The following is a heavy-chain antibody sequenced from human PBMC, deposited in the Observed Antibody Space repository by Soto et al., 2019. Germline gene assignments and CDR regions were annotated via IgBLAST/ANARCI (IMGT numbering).Heavy chain of an antibody. Sequence: QVQLQEPGPGLVKPSETLSLTCTVSGGSINSGGYYWSWIRQHPGKGLDYIGYISYSGSTYYNPSLRGRTTMSFDTSKNQFALKLTSVTAADTAVYYCARGILWFRVTYLDYCAQGTLVTVSS. V-gene: IGHV4-31*03. D-gene: IGHD3-10*01. CDR2: ISYSGST. CDR1: GGSINSGGYY. J-gene: IGHJ4*02. CDR3: ARGILWFRVTYLDY.